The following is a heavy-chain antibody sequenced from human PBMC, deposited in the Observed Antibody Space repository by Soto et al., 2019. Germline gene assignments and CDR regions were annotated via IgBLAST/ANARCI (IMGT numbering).Heavy chain of an antibody. Sequence: SETLSLTCAVYGGSFSGYYWSWIRQPPGKGLEWIGEINHSGSTNYNPSLKSRVTISVDTSKNQFSLKLNSVTAADTAVYYCARVGILTGYYEYFDYWGRGTLVTVSS. D-gene: IGHD3-9*01. CDR2: INHSGST. CDR1: GGSFSGYY. CDR3: ARVGILTGYYEYFDY. J-gene: IGHJ4*02. V-gene: IGHV4-34*01.